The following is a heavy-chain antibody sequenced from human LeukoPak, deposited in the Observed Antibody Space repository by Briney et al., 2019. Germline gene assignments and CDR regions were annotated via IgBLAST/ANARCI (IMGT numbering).Heavy chain of an antibody. CDR3: ARESQEKYYFDY. Sequence: SETLSLTCTVSGGSISTIPLYWGWIRQPPGKGLEWIGYIYYSGSTNYNPSLKSRVTISVGTSKNQFSLKLSSVTAADTAVYYCARESQEKYYFDYWGQGTLVTVSS. J-gene: IGHJ4*02. D-gene: IGHD5-24*01. CDR1: GGSISTIPLY. CDR2: IYYSGST. V-gene: IGHV4-61*05.